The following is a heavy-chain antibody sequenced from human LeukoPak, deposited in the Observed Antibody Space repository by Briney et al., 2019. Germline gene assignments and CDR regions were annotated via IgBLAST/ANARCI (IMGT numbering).Heavy chain of an antibody. CDR1: GFTFSSYA. CDR2: ISGSGGST. J-gene: IGHJ6*02. V-gene: IGHV3-23*01. CDR3: ANQKSYYYYGMDV. Sequence: GGSLRLSCAASGFTFSSYAMSWVRQAPGKGLEWVSAISGSGGSTYYADSVKGRFTISRDNSKNTLYLQMNSLRAEGTAVYYCANQKSYYYYGMDVWGQGTTVTVSS.